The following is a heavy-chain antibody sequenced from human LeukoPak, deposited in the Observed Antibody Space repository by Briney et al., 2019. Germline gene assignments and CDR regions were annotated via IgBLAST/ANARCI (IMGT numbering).Heavy chain of an antibody. Sequence: ASVKVSCKASGYTFTDYYMHWVRQAPGQGLEWMGWINPNSGGTKYAQKSQGRVTMTRDTSISTAYMELSRLRSDDTAVYYCARDSEDSYGYKYYYYMDVWGKGTTVTVSS. CDR1: GYTFTDYY. V-gene: IGHV1-2*02. CDR2: INPNSGGT. J-gene: IGHJ6*03. CDR3: ARDSEDSYGYKYYYYMDV. D-gene: IGHD5-18*01.